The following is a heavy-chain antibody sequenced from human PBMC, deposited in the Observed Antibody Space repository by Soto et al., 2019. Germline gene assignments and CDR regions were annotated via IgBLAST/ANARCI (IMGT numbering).Heavy chain of an antibody. J-gene: IGHJ4*02. CDR1: GGSISSSSYY. Sequence: QLQLQESGPGLVKPSETLSLTCTVSGGSISSSSYYWGWIRQPPGKGLEWIGSIYYSGSTYYNPSLKSRVTISVDTSKNQFSLKLSSVTAADTAVYYCARLELISLRIDYWGQGTLVTVSS. V-gene: IGHV4-39*01. D-gene: IGHD1-7*01. CDR2: IYYSGST. CDR3: ARLELISLRIDY.